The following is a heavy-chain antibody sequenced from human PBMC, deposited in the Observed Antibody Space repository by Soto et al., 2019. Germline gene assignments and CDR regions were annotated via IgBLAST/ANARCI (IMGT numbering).Heavy chain of an antibody. Sequence: GGSLRLSCAASGFTFSGYSVNWVCQAPGKGLEWVSYISSGSKTIYYAESVKGRFTVSRDNARNSQYLQMNSLIDEDTAVYYCAKEDILGARSFDYWGQGTLFTVS. CDR2: ISSGSKTI. V-gene: IGHV3-48*02. CDR1: GFTFSGYS. D-gene: IGHD1-26*01. CDR3: AKEDILGARSFDY. J-gene: IGHJ4*02.